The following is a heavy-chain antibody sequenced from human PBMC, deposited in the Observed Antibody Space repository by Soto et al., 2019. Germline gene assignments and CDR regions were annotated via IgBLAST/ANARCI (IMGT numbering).Heavy chain of an antibody. CDR3: ARGNHRWLQLWYFDL. D-gene: IGHD5-12*01. CDR2: IIPIFGTT. Sequence: QVQLVQSGAEVKKPGSSVKVSCKASGGTFSNYPISWVRQAPGQGLEWMGGIIPIFGTTNYAQKFQGRVTITADESTSTAYMELSSLRSEDTAVFYRARGNHRWLQLWYFDLWGRGTLVTVSS. CDR1: GGTFSNYP. V-gene: IGHV1-69*12. J-gene: IGHJ2*01.